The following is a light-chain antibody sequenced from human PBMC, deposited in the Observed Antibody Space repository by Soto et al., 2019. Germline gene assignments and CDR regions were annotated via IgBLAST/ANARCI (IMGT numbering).Light chain of an antibody. V-gene: IGLV3-21*02. Sequence: SYELTQPPSVSVAPGQTATITCGGDNIGSKSVHWYQQKPGQAPVLVVYDDSDRPSGIPERFSGSNSGNMATLSISRVEAGDEADYYCQVWDRSSDRVVFGGGTKVT. CDR1: NIGSKS. CDR2: DDS. J-gene: IGLJ2*01. CDR3: QVWDRSSDRVV.